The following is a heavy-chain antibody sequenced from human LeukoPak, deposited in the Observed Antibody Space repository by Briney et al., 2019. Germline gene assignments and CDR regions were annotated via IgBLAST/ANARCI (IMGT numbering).Heavy chain of an antibody. CDR2: ISWNSGSI. D-gene: IGHD6-13*01. V-gene: IGHV3-9*01. CDR1: GFTFDDYA. J-gene: IGHJ2*01. CDR3: AKERSPKVSYSSSWYWYFDL. Sequence: PGRSLRLSCAASGFTFDDYAMHWVRQAPGKGLEWVSGISWNSGSIGYADSVKGRFTISRDNAKNSLYLQMNSLRAEDTALYYCAKERSPKVSYSSSWYWYFDLWGRGTLVTVSS.